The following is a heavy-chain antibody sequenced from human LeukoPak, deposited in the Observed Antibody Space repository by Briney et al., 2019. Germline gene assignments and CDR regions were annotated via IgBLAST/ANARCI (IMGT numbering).Heavy chain of an antibody. Sequence: SETLSLTCTVSGGSIRNHYWSWIRQPPGKGLEWIGYIYFTGTTNYNPSVKSRVTISLDTSQNQFSLRLTSVTSADTAVYYRARGGGSPRSWGQGTLVTVSS. CDR3: ARGGGSPRS. V-gene: IGHV4-59*11. J-gene: IGHJ1*01. CDR1: GGSIRNHY. CDR2: IYFTGTT. D-gene: IGHD3-10*01.